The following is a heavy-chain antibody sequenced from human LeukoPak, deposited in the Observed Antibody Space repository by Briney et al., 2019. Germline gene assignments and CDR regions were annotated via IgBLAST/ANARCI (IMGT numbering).Heavy chain of an antibody. Sequence: PGGSLRLSCAASEFTFSSYSMNWVRQAPGKGLEWVSYITNSGNSKSYADSVKGRFTISRDNTKNSLYLQMNGLRAEDTAVYYCASGLSDFWSGYYRPGPVDYWGQGTLVTVSS. CDR2: ITNSGNSK. CDR1: EFTFSSYS. CDR3: ASGLSDFWSGYYRPGPVDY. V-gene: IGHV3-48*01. J-gene: IGHJ4*02. D-gene: IGHD3-3*01.